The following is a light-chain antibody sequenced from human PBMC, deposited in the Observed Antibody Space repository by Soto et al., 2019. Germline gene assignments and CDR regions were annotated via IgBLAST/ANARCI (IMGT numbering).Light chain of an antibody. CDR3: QQYDTSLT. J-gene: IGKJ4*01. Sequence: EIVLTQSPASLSLSPGERATLFCGASQNIPSIYLAWYQVKPGLAPRLLIYDTSIRATGIPDRFTGSGSGTDFTLTITRLDPEDFAVCSCQQYDTSLTFGGGTKVEIK. CDR1: QNIPSIY. V-gene: IGKV3D-20*01. CDR2: DTS.